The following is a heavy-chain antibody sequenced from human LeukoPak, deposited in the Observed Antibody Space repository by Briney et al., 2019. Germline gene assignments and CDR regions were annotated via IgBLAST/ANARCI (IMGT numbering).Heavy chain of an antibody. Sequence: ASVKVSCKASGYTFTGYYMHWVRQAPGQGLEWMGWINPNSGGTNYAQKFQGRVTMTRDTSISTAYMELSRLRSDDTAVYYCARVRRYSSSKGDYFDYWGQGTLVTVSS. J-gene: IGHJ4*02. D-gene: IGHD6-6*01. V-gene: IGHV1-2*02. CDR2: INPNSGGT. CDR1: GYTFTGYY. CDR3: ARVRRYSSSKGDYFDY.